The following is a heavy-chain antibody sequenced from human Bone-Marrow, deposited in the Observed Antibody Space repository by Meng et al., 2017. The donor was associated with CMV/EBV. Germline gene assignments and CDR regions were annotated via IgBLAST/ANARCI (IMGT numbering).Heavy chain of an antibody. J-gene: IGHJ4*02. V-gene: IGHV1-2*02. CDR3: ARDPFSDSYSSSWEFSQFDY. D-gene: IGHD6-13*01. Sequence: ASVKVSCKASGGTFIGYYMHWMRQAPGQGLEWMGWINPETGDANYAQKFQGRVTMTRDTFITTAYMEVSRLRSDDTAVYYCARDPFSDSYSSSWEFSQFDYWGQGTLVTVSS. CDR2: INPETGDA. CDR1: GGTFIGYY.